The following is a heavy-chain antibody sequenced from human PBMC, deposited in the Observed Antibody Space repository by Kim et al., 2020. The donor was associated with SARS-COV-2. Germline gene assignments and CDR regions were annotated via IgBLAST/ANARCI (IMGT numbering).Heavy chain of an antibody. V-gene: IGHV1-24*01. J-gene: IGHJ4*02. Sequence: ASVKVSCKVSGYTLTELSMHWVRQAPGKGLEWMGGFDPEDGETIYAQKFQGRVTMTEDTSTDTAYMELSSLRSEDTAVYYCAIGGYSSSRSGFDYWGQGTLVTVSS. CDR1: GYTLTELS. CDR3: AIGGYSSSRSGFDY. CDR2: FDPEDGET. D-gene: IGHD6-13*01.